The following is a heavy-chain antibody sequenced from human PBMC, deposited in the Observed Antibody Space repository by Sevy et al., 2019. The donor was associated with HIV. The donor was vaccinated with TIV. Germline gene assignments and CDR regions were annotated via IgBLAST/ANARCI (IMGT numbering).Heavy chain of an antibody. CDR3: ARVIDDYGDYGVFDM. Sequence: GGSLRLSCAASGFTFSNYWMSWVRQAPGRGLEWVANVKQDGSDKHYVDSVKGRFSIFRDNAKMSLYLQMNSLSAEDTAAYYCARVIDDYGDYGVFDMWGQGTTVTVSS. V-gene: IGHV3-7*01. D-gene: IGHD4-17*01. CDR1: GFTFSNYW. J-gene: IGHJ3*02. CDR2: VKQDGSDK.